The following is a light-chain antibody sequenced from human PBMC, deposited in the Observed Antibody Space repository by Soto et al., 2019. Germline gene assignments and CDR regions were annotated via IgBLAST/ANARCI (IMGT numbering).Light chain of an antibody. CDR2: DAS. CDR1: QSISSY. Sequence: DIQITQAPSTLSASVGDRVTITFRASQSISSYLNWYQQKPGKAPKLLIYDASSLESGVPSRFSGSGSGTEFTLTISSLQPDDFATYYCQQYNSYSEAFGQGTRLETK. CDR3: QQYNSYSEA. J-gene: IGKJ5*01. V-gene: IGKV1-5*01.